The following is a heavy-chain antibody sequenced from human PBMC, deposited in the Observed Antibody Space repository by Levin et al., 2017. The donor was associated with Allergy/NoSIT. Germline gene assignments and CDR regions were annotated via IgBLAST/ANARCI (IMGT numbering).Heavy chain of an antibody. J-gene: IGHJ4*02. CDR2: IYYSGST. V-gene: IGHV4-31*03. CDR1: GGSISSGGYY. CDR3: ARNEITMVQGVITPFDY. Sequence: LRLSCTVSGGSISSGGYYWSWIRQHPGKGLEWIGYIYYSGSTYYNPSLKSRVTISVDTSKNQFSLKLSSVTAADTAVYYCARNEITMVQGVITPFDYWGQGTLVTVSS. D-gene: IGHD3-10*01.